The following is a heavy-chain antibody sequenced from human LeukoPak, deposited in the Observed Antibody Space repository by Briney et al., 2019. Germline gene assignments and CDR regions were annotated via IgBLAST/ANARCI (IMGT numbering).Heavy chain of an antibody. V-gene: IGHV4-59*08. Sequence: SEXXSLTCTVSGDSISSYYWSWGRQRPGKGREGIGYVYYTWSTTHNPSLRSRVTISVDTSKNQFSLKLNSVTAADTAVYYCVRTGEVTTVCDSWGQGNLVTVSS. D-gene: IGHD4-17*01. CDR2: VYYTWST. CDR1: GDSISSYY. CDR3: VRTGEVTTVCDS. J-gene: IGHJ4*02.